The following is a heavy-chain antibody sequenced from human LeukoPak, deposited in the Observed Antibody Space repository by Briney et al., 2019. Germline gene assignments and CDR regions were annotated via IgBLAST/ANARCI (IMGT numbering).Heavy chain of an antibody. CDR1: GDSVSSTSYS. V-gene: IGHV4-39*07. Sequence: SETLSLTCTVSGDSVSSTSYSWGWIRQPPGKGLEFIGSIYDSGSTYDNPSLKSRVTISVDTSKNQFFLNLSSVTAADTAMYYCARAVIRASNGGSHYYYMDVWGKGTTVIVSS. J-gene: IGHJ6*03. CDR3: ARAVIRASNGGSHYYYMDV. D-gene: IGHD5-18*01. CDR2: IYDSGST.